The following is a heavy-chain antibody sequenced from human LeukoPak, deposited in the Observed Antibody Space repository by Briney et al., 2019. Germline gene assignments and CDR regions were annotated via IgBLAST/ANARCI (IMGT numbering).Heavy chain of an antibody. D-gene: IGHD6-6*01. Sequence: PGTSLRLSCAASGFTFSSYWMSWVRQAPGKGLESVANIKQDGSEKYYVDSVKGRFTISRDNAKNSLYLQMNSLRAEDTAVYYCATQGSSPLYYFDYWGQGTLVAVSS. V-gene: IGHV3-7*05. J-gene: IGHJ4*01. CDR1: GFTFSSYW. CDR3: ATQGSSPLYYFDY. CDR2: IKQDGSEK.